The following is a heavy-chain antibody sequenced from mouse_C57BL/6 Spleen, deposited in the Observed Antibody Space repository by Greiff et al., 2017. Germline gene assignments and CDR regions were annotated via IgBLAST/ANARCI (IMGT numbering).Heavy chain of an antibody. CDR3: ARRAYYGSSYDY. J-gene: IGHJ2*01. CDR2: IYPGGGYT. V-gene: IGHV1-63*01. Sequence: QVQLKQSGAELVRPGTSVKMSCKASGYTFTNYWIGWAKQRPGHGLEWIGDIYPGGGYTNYNEKFKGKATLTADKSSSTAYMQFSSLTSEDSAIYYCARRAYYGSSYDYWGQGTTLTVSS. D-gene: IGHD1-1*01. CDR1: GYTFTNYW.